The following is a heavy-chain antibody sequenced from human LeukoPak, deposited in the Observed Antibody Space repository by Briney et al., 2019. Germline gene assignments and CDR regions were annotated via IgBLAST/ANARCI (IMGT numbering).Heavy chain of an antibody. Sequence: SETLSLTCTVSDGSISSYYRSWIRQPAGKGLEWIGRIYTSGSTKYNPSLKSRVTMSVETSKNQFSLKMTSVTATDTAVYLCARSGRGYTYWTYYYYMDVGGKGTTVTVSS. J-gene: IGHJ6*03. CDR2: IYTSGST. CDR1: DGSISSYY. D-gene: IGHD5-18*01. V-gene: IGHV4-4*07. CDR3: ARSGRGYTYWTYYYYMDV.